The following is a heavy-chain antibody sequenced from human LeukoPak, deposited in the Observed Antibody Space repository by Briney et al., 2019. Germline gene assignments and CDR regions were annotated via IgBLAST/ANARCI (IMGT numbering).Heavy chain of an antibody. CDR3: AKSYKGYCSGGSCPDY. D-gene: IGHD2-15*01. CDR1: GGSVSSGSYY. V-gene: IGHV4-61*01. CDR2: IYYSGST. J-gene: IGHJ4*02. Sequence: SETLSLTCTVSGGSVSSGSYYWSWIRQPPGKGLEWIGYIYYSGSTNYNPSLKSRVTISVDTSKNQFSLKLSSVTAADTAVYHCAKSYKGYCSGGSCPDYWGQGTLVTVSS.